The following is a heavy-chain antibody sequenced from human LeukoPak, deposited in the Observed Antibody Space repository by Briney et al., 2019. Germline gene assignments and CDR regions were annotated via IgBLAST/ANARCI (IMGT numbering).Heavy chain of an antibody. CDR2: IYYNGRT. CDR3: ARITDRTIFGEIMHGFDI. D-gene: IGHD3-3*01. CDR1: GDSINNNNYY. J-gene: IGHJ3*02. V-gene: IGHV4-39*01. Sequence: SEALSLTCTVSGDSINNNNYYWGWIRQPPGKGLEWIGNIYYNGRTYYSPSLKSRGTISVDTSNNQFSLKLSSVTAADTAVYYCARITDRTIFGEIMHGFDIWGQGTPVTVSS.